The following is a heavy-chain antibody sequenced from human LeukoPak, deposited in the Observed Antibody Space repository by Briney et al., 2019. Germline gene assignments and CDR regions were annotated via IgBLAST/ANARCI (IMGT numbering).Heavy chain of an antibody. CDR1: GYTFTSYD. D-gene: IGHD2-2*01. CDR3: ARGEYQLPH. V-gene: IGHV1-8*01. Sequence: GASVKVSCKASGYTFTSYDINWVRQATGQGLEWMGWMNPNSGNTGYAQKLQGRVTMTTDTSTSTAYMELRSLRSDDTAVYYCARGEYQLPHWGQGTLVTVSS. J-gene: IGHJ4*02. CDR2: MNPNSGNT.